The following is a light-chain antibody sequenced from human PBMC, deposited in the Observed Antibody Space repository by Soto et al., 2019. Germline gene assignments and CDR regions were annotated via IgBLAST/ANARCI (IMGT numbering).Light chain of an antibody. Sequence: DSLLTQSPGTVALSPGQRATLSCRASQSVSSSYLAWYQHTPGQAPRLLIHGVSSRATGIPDRFSGGGSGTDFTLTISRLEPEDFAVYYCQVFGATFGQGTKVDIK. V-gene: IGKV3-20*01. CDR2: GVS. CDR1: QSVSSSY. CDR3: QVFGAT. J-gene: IGKJ1*01.